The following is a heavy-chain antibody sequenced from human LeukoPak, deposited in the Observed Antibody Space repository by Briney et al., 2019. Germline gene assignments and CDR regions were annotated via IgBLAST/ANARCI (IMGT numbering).Heavy chain of an antibody. CDR3: AKESSYSSSWYGTTPY. D-gene: IGHD6-13*01. J-gene: IGHJ4*02. CDR2: ISGSGGSI. V-gene: IGHV3-23*01. CDR1: GFTFSSYA. Sequence: GGSLRLSCAASGFTFSSYAMSWVRQAPGKGLEWVSAISGSGGSIYYADSVKGRFTISRDNSKNTLYLQMNSLRAEDTAVYYCAKESSYSSSWYGTTPYWGQGTLVTVSS.